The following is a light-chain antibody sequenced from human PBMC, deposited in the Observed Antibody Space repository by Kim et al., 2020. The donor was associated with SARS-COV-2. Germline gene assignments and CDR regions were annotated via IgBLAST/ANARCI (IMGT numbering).Light chain of an antibody. CDR1: QSVGRF. J-gene: IGKJ5*01. V-gene: IGKV3-11*01. CDR3: QQRTDWPIT. CDR2: GAS. Sequence: EFVLTQSPATLSLSPGERATLSCWASQSVGRFLAWYQQTPGLPPRLLIYGASNRATGIPARFSGSGSGTDFTLTISRLEPEDSAVYYCQQRTDWPITFGQGTRLEIK.